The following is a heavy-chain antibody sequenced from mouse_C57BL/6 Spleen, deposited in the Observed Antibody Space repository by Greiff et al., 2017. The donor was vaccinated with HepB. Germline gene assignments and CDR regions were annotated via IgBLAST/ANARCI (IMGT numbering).Heavy chain of an antibody. D-gene: IGHD4-1*01. CDR3: ATNWAWFAY. CDR2: ISYDGSN. CDR1: GYSITSGYY. Sequence: EVKLVESGPGLVKPSQSLSLTCSVTGYSITSGYYWNWIRQFPGNKLEWMGYISYDGSNNYNPSLKNRISITRDTSKNQFFLKLNSVTTEDTATYYCATNWAWFAYWGQGTLVTVSA. V-gene: IGHV3-6*01. J-gene: IGHJ3*01.